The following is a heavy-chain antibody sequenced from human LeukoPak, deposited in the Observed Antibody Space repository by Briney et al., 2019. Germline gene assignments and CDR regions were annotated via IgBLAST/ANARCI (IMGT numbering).Heavy chain of an antibody. D-gene: IGHD1-7*01. J-gene: IGHJ4*02. Sequence: GGSLRLSCATSGPTFRTTWMHWVRQAPGKGLMWVSRMNGEGTTIDYADSVKGRFTVSRDYAKNTLFLQMNNLRTEDTALYFCATARNFRFEYWGQGSLVIVSA. V-gene: IGHV3-74*01. CDR1: GPTFRTTW. CDR2: MNGEGTTI. CDR3: ATARNFRFEY.